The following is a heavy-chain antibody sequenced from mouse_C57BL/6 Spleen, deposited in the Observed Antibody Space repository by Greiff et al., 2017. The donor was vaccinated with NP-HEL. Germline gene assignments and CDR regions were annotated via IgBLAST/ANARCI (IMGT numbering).Heavy chain of an antibody. V-gene: IGHV14-3*02. Sequence: EVQLQQSGAELVKSGAPVKLSCTASGLNITDTYMHWLKQWPDQGLEWIGRIDPPNGNTNYDPKFQGKATIPADTSANTAYLQISSLTSEDPAVYYCARMARKGGQGTTLTVSS. CDR2: IDPPNGNT. J-gene: IGHJ2*01. CDR3: ARMARK. CDR1: GLNITDTY.